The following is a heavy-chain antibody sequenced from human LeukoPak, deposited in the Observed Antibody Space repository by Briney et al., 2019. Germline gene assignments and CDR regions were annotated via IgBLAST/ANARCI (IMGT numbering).Heavy chain of an antibody. CDR2: IYHSGST. V-gene: IGHV4-38-2*02. CDR1: GYSISSGYY. D-gene: IGHD2-2*02. CDR3: ARCAGYCSSTSCYTDYYYTDV. J-gene: IGHJ6*03. Sequence: SETLSLTCTVSGYSISSGYYWGWIRQPPGKGLEWIGSIYHSGSTYYNPSLKSRVTISVDTSKNQFSLKLGSVTAADTAVYYCARCAGYCSSTSCYTDYYYTDVWGKGTTVTVSS.